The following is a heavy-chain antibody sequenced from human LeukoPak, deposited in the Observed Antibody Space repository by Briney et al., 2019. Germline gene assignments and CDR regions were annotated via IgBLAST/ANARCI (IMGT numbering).Heavy chain of an antibody. CDR1: GFTFSSYG. J-gene: IGHJ4*02. D-gene: IGHD6-19*01. CDR2: ISYDGSNR. Sequence: GGSLRLSCVASGFTFSSYGMHWVRQAPGKGLEWEAFISYDGSNRYYVDSMKGRFTISRDNSKNTLYLQMNSLRPEDTAVYYCAKVRGPGEVSGWYYFDSWGQGTLVTVSS. V-gene: IGHV3-30*18. CDR3: AKVRGPGEVSGWYYFDS.